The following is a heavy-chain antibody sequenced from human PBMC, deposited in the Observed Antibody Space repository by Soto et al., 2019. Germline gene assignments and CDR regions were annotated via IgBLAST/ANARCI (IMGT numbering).Heavy chain of an antibody. J-gene: IGHJ4*02. CDR3: ARAERARDYVPFDT. Sequence: PSETLSLTCTVSGGSVSNDDFYWSWIRQAPGKGLEWIGYIHDSGSTSYNPSLKSRVTVSLATSKTQFSLKLTSVTAADTAVYYCARAERARDYVPFDTWGQGILVTVSS. D-gene: IGHD4-17*01. V-gene: IGHV4-30-4*01. CDR1: GGSVSNDDFY. CDR2: IHDSGST.